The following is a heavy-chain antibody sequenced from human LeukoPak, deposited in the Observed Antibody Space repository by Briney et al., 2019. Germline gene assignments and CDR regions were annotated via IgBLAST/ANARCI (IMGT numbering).Heavy chain of an antibody. V-gene: IGHV3-7*03. J-gene: IGHJ4*02. CDR2: IKEDGSET. D-gene: IGHD3-10*01. CDR1: GFTFSSYW. Sequence: EAGGSLRLSCVASGFTFSSYWINWVRRAPGKGPEWVANIKEDGSETYYMDSVKGRFTISRDNAKNSLFLQMNSLRAEDTAVYYCARDLGYGSGDSLDYWGQGTLVTVSS. CDR3: ARDLGYGSGDSLDY.